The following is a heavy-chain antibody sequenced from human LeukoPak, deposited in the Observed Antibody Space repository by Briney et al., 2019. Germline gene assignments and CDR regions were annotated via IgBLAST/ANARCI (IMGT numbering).Heavy chain of an antibody. D-gene: IGHD3-22*01. V-gene: IGHV3-7*01. Sequence: GGSLRLSCAASGFTFSSYWMSWVRQAPGKGLEWVANIKQDGSEKYYVDSVKGRFTISRDNAKNSLYLQMNSLRAEDTAVYYCAREKNYYDSSGLDYWGQGTLVTVPS. CDR2: IKQDGSEK. CDR1: GFTFSSYW. CDR3: AREKNYYDSSGLDY. J-gene: IGHJ4*02.